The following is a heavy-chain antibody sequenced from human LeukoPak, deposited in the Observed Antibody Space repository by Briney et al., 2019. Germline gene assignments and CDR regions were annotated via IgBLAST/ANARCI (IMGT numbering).Heavy chain of an antibody. D-gene: IGHD3-3*01. CDR3: ARKNYDFLSGGPKHFDY. CDR2: IKQDGSEK. J-gene: IGHJ4*02. CDR1: GYSFRNYW. V-gene: IGHV3-7*01. Sequence: GGSLRLSCAASGYSFRNYWLSWVRQAPGKGLEWVADIKQDGSEKNYVDSVKGRFTISRDNAKNSLSLQMNSLRAEDTAVYYCARKNYDFLSGGPKHFDYWGQGTLVTVSS.